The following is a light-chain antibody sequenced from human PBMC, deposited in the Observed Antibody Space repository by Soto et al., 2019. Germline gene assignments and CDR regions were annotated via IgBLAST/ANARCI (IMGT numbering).Light chain of an antibody. CDR2: DAS. J-gene: IGKJ1*01. CDR1: QSVSSSY. CDR3: QQRSNWPRT. Sequence: ETLLTQSPGTLSLSPGEISTLSCRSSQSVSSSYLAWYQQKPGQAPRLLIYDASNRATGIPARFSGSGSGTDFTLTISSLEPEDFAVYYCQQRSNWPRTFGQGTKVDIK. V-gene: IGKV3-11*01.